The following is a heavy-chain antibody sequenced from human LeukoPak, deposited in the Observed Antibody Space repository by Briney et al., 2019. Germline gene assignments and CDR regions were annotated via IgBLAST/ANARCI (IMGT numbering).Heavy chain of an antibody. V-gene: IGHV3-21*01. CDR1: GFTFSSYS. Sequence: PGRSLRLSCAASGFTFSSYSMNWVRQAPGKGLEWLSSINSRGNYIYYADSLKGRFTISRDNPRNSLFLQMNSLRAEDTAVYYCARGTAAGTTPFDYWGQGTLVTVSS. CDR3: ARGTAAGTTPFDY. CDR2: INSRGNYI. D-gene: IGHD6-13*01. J-gene: IGHJ4*02.